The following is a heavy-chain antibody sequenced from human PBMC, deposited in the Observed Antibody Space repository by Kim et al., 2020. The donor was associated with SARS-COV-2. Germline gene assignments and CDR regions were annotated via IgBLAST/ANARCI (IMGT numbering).Heavy chain of an antibody. V-gene: IGHV1-46*01. J-gene: IGHJ4*02. Sequence: QKFQGRVTMTRDTSTSTVYMELSSLRSEDTAVYYCARLGDSSGYYYYFDYWGQGTLVTVSS. D-gene: IGHD3-22*01. CDR3: ARLGDSSGYYYYFDY.